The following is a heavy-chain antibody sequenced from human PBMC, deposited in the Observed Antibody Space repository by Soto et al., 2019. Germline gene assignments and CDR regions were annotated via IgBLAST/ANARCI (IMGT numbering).Heavy chain of an antibody. V-gene: IGHV3-74*01. J-gene: IGHJ4*02. CDR1: GFSFSSSW. CDR2: INSDGSST. D-gene: IGHD2-15*01. CDR3: VAGWSGY. Sequence: LRLSFVVSGFSFSSSWMHWVRQAPGKGLVWVSRINSDGSSTNYADSVKGRFTTSRDNAKNMLYLQMNSLRVEDTALYYCVAGWSGYWGQGTLVTVSS.